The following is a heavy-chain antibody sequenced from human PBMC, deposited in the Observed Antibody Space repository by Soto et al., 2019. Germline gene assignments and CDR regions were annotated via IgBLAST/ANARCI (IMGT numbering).Heavy chain of an antibody. Sequence: GGSLRLSCAASGFTFSSYGMHWVRQAPGKGLEWVAVIWYDGSNKYYADSVKGRFTISRDNSKNTLYLQMNSLRAEDTAVYYCARERRSGPFDYWGQGTLVTVSS. D-gene: IGHD3-3*01. CDR3: ARERRSGPFDY. CDR2: IWYDGSNK. V-gene: IGHV3-33*01. CDR1: GFTFSSYG. J-gene: IGHJ4*02.